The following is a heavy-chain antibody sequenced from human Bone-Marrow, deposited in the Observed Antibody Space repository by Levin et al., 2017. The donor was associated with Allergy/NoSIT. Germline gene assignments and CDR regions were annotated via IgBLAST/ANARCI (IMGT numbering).Heavy chain of an antibody. D-gene: IGHD2-21*01. V-gene: IGHV1-2*07. CDR3: VRGLAIGP. CDR2: LNYNTGGT. CDR1: GYTFNDFY. J-gene: IGHJ5*02. Sequence: ASVKVSCRSSGYTFNDFYVHWVRQAPGQGLEWMGSLNYNTGGTFSDSPFPFLLALTGDSSITTVFMELTRLTSDDTAVYYCVRGLAIGPWGQGTLVTVSS.